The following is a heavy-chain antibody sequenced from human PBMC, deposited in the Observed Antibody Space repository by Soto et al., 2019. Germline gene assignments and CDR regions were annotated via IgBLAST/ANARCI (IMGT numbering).Heavy chain of an antibody. CDR2: IDYRGST. CDR1: GDSISKSGHY. CDR3: TRLLTPCDTPGPSWFGP. D-gene: IGHD1-20*01. Sequence: SETLSLTCTVSGDSISKSGHYWGWIRQPPGKALEWIGGIDYRGSTLYNPSLRSRITMSIDTSKKFFSLKLTSVSASDTALYYCTRLLTPCDTPGPSWFGPWGQGTLVTVSS. J-gene: IGHJ5*02. V-gene: IGHV4-39*02.